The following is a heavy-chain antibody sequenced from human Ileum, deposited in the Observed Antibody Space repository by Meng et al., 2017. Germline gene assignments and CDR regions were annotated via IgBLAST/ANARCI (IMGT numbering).Heavy chain of an antibody. Sequence: QVQLQESGPGLVKPSQTLSFNRTVSGGSITSGDYYWSWIRQPPGKGLEWIGYIFYTGATYSNPSLKSRVTVSLDTSKSQFSLKLSSVTAADTAIYYCVSERRRSYFFDYWGQGTLVTVSS. CDR3: VSERRRSYFFDY. CDR2: IFYTGAT. CDR1: GGSITSGDYY. J-gene: IGHJ4*02. V-gene: IGHV4-30-4*01.